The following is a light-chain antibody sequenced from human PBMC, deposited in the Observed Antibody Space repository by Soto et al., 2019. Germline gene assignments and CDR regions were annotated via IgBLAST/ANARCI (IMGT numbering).Light chain of an antibody. CDR3: QQYDNLLPIT. J-gene: IGKJ5*01. V-gene: IGKV1-33*01. CDR1: QDISKN. CDR2: DAS. Sequence: IPMTQSPSSLSASVGDRVTITCQASQDISKNLNWYQQKPGKAPKLLIYDASSLQTGVPSRFSGSGSATHFTFTISSLQPEDVSTYYCQQYDNLLPITFGQGTRLEIK.